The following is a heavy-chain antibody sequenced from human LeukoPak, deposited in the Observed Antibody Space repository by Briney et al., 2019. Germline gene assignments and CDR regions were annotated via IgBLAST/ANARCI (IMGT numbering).Heavy chain of an antibody. D-gene: IGHD1-26*01. J-gene: IGHJ4*02. CDR2: ISGSGGIT. CDR3: AKDRWRGSYYTFDY. V-gene: IGHV3-23*01. Sequence: GGSLRLSCGASGFTFRDYAMSWVREAPGKGLGWGSGISGSGGITDYADSVKGGFTISGDNPKTTLDLQMNSLRGQDTPVYYRAKDRWRGSYYTFDYWGQGTLVTVSS. CDR1: GFTFRDYA.